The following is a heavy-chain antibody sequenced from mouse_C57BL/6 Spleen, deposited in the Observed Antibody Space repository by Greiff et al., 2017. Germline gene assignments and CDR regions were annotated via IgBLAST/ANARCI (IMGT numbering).Heavy chain of an antibody. Sequence: DVQLVESGGDLVKPGGSLKLSCAASGFTFSSYGMSWVRQTPDKRLEWVATISSGGSYTYYPDSVKGRFTISRDNAKNTLYLQMSSLKSEDTAMYYCARQGYGSSYWYFDVWGTGTTVTVSS. CDR3: ARQGYGSSYWYFDV. D-gene: IGHD1-1*01. CDR1: GFTFSSYG. V-gene: IGHV5-6*01. CDR2: ISSGGSYT. J-gene: IGHJ1*03.